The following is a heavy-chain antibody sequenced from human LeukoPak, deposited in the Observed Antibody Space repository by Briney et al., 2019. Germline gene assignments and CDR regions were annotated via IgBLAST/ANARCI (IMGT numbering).Heavy chain of an antibody. V-gene: IGHV3-74*01. CDR2: INSDGSAT. CDR3: AREGAPIAATGNRFDY. J-gene: IGHJ4*02. Sequence: PGGSLRLSCAASGFTFSGYWIHRVRQAPGKGLVWVSRINSDGSATVYADSVKGRFTISRDNAKNTLYLQMNSLTAEDTAVYYCAREGAPIAATGNRFDYWGQGTLVTVSS. D-gene: IGHD6-13*01. CDR1: GFTFSGYW.